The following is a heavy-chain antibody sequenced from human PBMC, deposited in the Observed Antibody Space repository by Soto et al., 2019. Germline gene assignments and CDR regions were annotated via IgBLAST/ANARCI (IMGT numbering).Heavy chain of an antibody. J-gene: IGHJ4*02. CDR3: ARDAHSGSDDY. V-gene: IGHV3-33*01. CDR1: GFTFSSYG. Sequence: QVQLVESGGGVVQPGRSLRLCCAASGFTFSSYGMHWVRQAPGKGLEWVAVIWYDGSNKYYADSVKGRFTISRDNSKNTLYLQMNSLRAEDTAVYYCARDAHSGSDDYWGQGTLVTVSS. D-gene: IGHD1-26*01. CDR2: IWYDGSNK.